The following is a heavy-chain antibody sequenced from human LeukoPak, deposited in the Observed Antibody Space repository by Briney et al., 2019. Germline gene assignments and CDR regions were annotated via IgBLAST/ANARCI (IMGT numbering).Heavy chain of an antibody. D-gene: IGHD3-16*01. V-gene: IGHV4-39*01. Sequence: PSETLSLTCTISGSSITSVSHYWGWIRQPPGKGLEWIGDIYYTGSTYYSPSLRSRVTMSVHTSEHQFSLRLNSVTAVDTAVYYCARRWGNIVGVTYEYWGQGTLVTVSS. CDR2: IYYTGST. CDR3: ARRWGNIVGVTYEY. J-gene: IGHJ4*02. CDR1: GSSITSVSHY.